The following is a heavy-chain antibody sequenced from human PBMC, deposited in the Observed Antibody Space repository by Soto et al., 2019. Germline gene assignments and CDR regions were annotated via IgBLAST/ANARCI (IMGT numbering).Heavy chain of an antibody. D-gene: IGHD5-18*01. CDR2: IVVGSGNT. CDR3: AAGGYRMAWALYYYGMDV. J-gene: IGHJ6*02. CDR1: RFTFTSSA. Sequence: ASVKVSCKASRFTFTSSAVQWVRQARGQRLEWIGWIVVGSGNTNYAQKFQERVTITRDMSTSTAYMELSSLRSEDTAVYYCAAGGYRMAWALYYYGMDVWGQGTTVTVSS. V-gene: IGHV1-58*01.